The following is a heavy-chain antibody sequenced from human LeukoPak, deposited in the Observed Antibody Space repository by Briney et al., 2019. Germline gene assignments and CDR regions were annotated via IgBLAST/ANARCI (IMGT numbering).Heavy chain of an antibody. J-gene: IGHJ4*02. D-gene: IGHD6-13*01. CDR1: GFTFSNYA. CDR2: IGGSAGNT. V-gene: IGHV3-23*01. Sequence: TGGSLRLSCGASGFTFSNYAMSWVRQAPGKGLEWVSAIGGSAGNTYYADSVKGRFTISRDNSKNTRYLQMNSLRAEDTAVYYCAKLSSSWYNDYWGQGTLVTVSS. CDR3: AKLSSSWYNDY.